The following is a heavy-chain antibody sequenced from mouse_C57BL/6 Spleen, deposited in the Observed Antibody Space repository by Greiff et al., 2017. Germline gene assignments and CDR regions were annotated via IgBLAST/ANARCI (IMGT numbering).Heavy chain of an antibody. V-gene: IGHV14-2*01. J-gene: IGHJ4*01. CDR2: IDPEDGET. CDR3: ARWTRGAMDY. CDR1: GFNIKDYY. Sequence: VQLKESGAELVKPGASVKLSCTASGFNIKDYYMHWVKQRTEQGLEWIGRIDPEDGETKYASKFQGKATITADTSSNTAYLQLSSLTSEDAAVYYCARWTRGAMDYWGQGTSVTVSS.